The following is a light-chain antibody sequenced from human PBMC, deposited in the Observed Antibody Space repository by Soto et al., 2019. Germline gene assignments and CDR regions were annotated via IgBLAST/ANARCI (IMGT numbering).Light chain of an antibody. CDR3: QQYNNWRT. Sequence: EIVMTQSPATLSVSPGESATLSCRASLSVGSSLAWFQQKPGQAPRLIIHAASTRATGIPPRFSGSGFGTEFTLTISSLQSEDFAVYYCQQYNNWRTFGQGTKVEIK. J-gene: IGKJ1*01. CDR2: AAS. V-gene: IGKV3-15*01. CDR1: LSVGSS.